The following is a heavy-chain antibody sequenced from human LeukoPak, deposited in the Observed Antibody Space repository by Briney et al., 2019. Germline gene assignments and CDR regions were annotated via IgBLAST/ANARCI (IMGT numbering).Heavy chain of an antibody. Sequence: SETLSLTCTVSGYSIGNGYFCGWIRQPPGKGLEWNGNIYRTGTTFYNPSLQSRLSMSVDTSKNTFSLNLKSLTAADTAVYYCARDGYNPVAFDIWGQGTVVIVSS. CDR1: GYSIGNGYF. CDR2: IYRTGTT. J-gene: IGHJ3*02. CDR3: ARDGYNPVAFDI. V-gene: IGHV4-38-2*02. D-gene: IGHD5-24*01.